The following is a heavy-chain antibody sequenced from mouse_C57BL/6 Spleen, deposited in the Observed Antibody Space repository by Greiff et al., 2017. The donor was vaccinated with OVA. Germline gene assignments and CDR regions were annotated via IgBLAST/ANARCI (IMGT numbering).Heavy chain of an antibody. V-gene: IGHV5-17*01. J-gene: IGHJ2*01. CDR1: GFTFSDYG. CDR3: ARVATDEDYFDY. CDR2: ISSGSSTI. Sequence: EVKVEESGGGLVKPGGSLTLSCAASGFTFSDYGMHWVRQAPEKGLEWVAYISSGSSTIYYADTVKGRFTISSDNAKNTLFLQMTSLRSEDTAMYYCARVATDEDYFDYWGQGTTLTVSS. D-gene: IGHD1-1*01.